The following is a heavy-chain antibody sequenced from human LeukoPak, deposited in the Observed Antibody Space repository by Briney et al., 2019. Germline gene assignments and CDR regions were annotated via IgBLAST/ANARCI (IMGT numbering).Heavy chain of an antibody. CDR2: IYSGGST. CDR1: GFTVSSNY. CDR3: ARERGYSYGHFDY. Sequence: SGGSLRLSCAASGFTVSSNYMSWVRQAPGKGLEWVSVIYSGGSTYYADSVKGRFTISRDNSKNTLYLQMNSLRAEDTAVYYCARERGYSYGHFDYWGQGTLVTVSS. D-gene: IGHD5-18*01. V-gene: IGHV3-53*01. J-gene: IGHJ4*02.